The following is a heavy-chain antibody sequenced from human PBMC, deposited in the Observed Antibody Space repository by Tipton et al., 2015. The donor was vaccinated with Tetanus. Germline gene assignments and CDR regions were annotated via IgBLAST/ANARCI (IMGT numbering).Heavy chain of an antibody. J-gene: IGHJ4*02. CDR2: IYQTDST. V-gene: IGHV4-30-2*01. Sequence: TLSLTCALSGGLITTGGYSWGWIRQTPGQGLEWIGYIYQTDSTYYNPSLRSRLTISISRSKNQFSLKLTSVTAAGTAVYYCVRGRGLGAYSFGFEYWGQGAQVIVSS. CDR1: GGLITTGGYS. CDR3: VRGRGLGAYSFGFEY. D-gene: IGHD5-18*01.